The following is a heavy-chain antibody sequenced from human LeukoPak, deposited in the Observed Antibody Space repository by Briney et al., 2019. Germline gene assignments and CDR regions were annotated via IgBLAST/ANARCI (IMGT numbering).Heavy chain of an antibody. Sequence: ASVKVSCKASGYTFTSYDINWVRQATGQGLEWMGWMNPNSGNTGYAQKFQGRVTITRNTSISTAYMELSSLRSEDTAVYYCARGFSDILTGNHYYYYMDVWGKGTTVTVSS. CDR1: GYTFTSYD. CDR2: MNPNSGNT. D-gene: IGHD3-9*01. V-gene: IGHV1-8*03. CDR3: ARGFSDILTGNHYYYYMDV. J-gene: IGHJ6*03.